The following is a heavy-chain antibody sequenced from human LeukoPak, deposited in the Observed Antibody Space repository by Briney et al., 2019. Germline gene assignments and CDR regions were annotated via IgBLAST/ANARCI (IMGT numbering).Heavy chain of an antibody. CDR2: IYYSGST. J-gene: IGHJ6*03. V-gene: IGHV4-39*07. CDR3: ARVRTTVTTFFYYYYMDV. CDR1: GGSISSSSYY. Sequence: SETLSLTCTVSGGSISSSSYYWGWIRQPPGKGLEWIGSIYYSGSTYYSPSLKSRVTISVDTSKNQFSLKLSSVTAADTAVYYCARVRTTVTTFFYYYYMDVWGKGTTVTVSS. D-gene: IGHD4-17*01.